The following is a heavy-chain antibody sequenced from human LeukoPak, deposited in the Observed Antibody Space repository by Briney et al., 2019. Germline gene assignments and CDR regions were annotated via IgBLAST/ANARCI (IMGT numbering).Heavy chain of an antibody. CDR1: GGTFSSYA. CDR3: ARVPPDYYGSGSYPTYYYMDV. V-gene: IGHV1-69*13. CDR2: IIPIFGTA. J-gene: IGHJ6*03. D-gene: IGHD3-10*01. Sequence: GASVKVSCKASGGTFSSYAISWVRQAPGQGLEWMGGIIPIFGTANYAQKFQGRVTITADESTSTAYMELSSLRSEDTAVYYCARVPPDYYGSGSYPTYYYMDVWGKGTTVTISS.